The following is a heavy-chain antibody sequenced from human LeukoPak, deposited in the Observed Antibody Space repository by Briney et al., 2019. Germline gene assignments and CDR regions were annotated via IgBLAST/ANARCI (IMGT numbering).Heavy chain of an antibody. CDR3: ARDLVSSKRYYYYMDV. J-gene: IGHJ6*03. CDR1: GYTFTSYG. Sequence: GASVKVSCKASGYTFTSYGISWVRQAPGQGLEWMGGIIPIFGTANYAQKFQGRVTITADKSTSTAYMELSSLRSEDTAVYYCARDLVSSKRYYYYMDVWGKGTTVTVSS. CDR2: IIPIFGTA. V-gene: IGHV1-69*06. D-gene: IGHD6-13*01.